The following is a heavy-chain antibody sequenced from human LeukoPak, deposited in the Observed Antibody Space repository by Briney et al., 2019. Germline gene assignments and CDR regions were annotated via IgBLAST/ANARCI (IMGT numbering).Heavy chain of an antibody. J-gene: IGHJ6*02. CDR2: ISAYNGNT. CDR3: ARDRALEWLTKSYYYYGMDV. CDR1: GYTFTSYG. Sequence: GASVKVSCKASGYTFTSYGISWVRRAPGQGLEWMGWISAYNGNTNYAQKLQGRVTMTTDTSTSTAYMELRSLRSDDTAVYYCARDRALEWLTKSYYYYGMDVWGQGTTVTVSS. D-gene: IGHD3-3*01. V-gene: IGHV1-18*01.